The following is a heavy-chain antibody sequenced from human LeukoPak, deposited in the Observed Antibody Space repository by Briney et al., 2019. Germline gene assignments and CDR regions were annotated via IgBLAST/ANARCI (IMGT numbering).Heavy chain of an antibody. Sequence: PSETLSLTCTVSGGSISSNTYHWSWIRQPPGKGLEWIGYMYYTGATSYNPSLKSRVTISLDTSKNQFSLKLHSVTAADTAVYYCARFRGCGWYYFDSWGQGTLVTVSS. CDR1: GGSISSNTYH. D-gene: IGHD6-19*01. CDR2: MYYTGAT. V-gene: IGHV4-61*01. J-gene: IGHJ4*02. CDR3: ARFRGCGWYYFDS.